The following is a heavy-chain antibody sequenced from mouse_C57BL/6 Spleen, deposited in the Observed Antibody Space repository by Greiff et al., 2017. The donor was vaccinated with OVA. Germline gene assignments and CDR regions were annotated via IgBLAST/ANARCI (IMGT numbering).Heavy chain of an antibody. CDR2: IDPSDSET. Sequence: VQLQQPGAELVRPGSPVKLSCKASGYTFTSYWMHWVKQRPIQGLEWIGNIDPSDSETHYNQKFKDKATLTVDKSSSTAYMQLSSLTSEDSAVYYCARPLGQWYFDVWGTGTTVTVSS. J-gene: IGHJ1*03. D-gene: IGHD4-1*01. CDR1: GYTFTSYW. V-gene: IGHV1-52*01. CDR3: ARPLGQWYFDV.